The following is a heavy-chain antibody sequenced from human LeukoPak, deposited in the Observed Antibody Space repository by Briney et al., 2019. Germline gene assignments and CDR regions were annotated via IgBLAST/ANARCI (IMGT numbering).Heavy chain of an antibody. CDR3: ARGRSRDDIWGSYRTFDY. V-gene: IGHV3-64D*09. D-gene: IGHD3-16*02. CDR2: IVSNGDSP. Sequence: GSLRLSCSASGFTFSRYGMHWVRQAPGKGLEYVSAIVSNGDSPYYADSVKGRFTISRDNAKNTLYLQMSSLRPDDTAVYYCARGRSRDDIWGSYRTFDYWGQGTLVTVSS. J-gene: IGHJ4*02. CDR1: GFTFSRYG.